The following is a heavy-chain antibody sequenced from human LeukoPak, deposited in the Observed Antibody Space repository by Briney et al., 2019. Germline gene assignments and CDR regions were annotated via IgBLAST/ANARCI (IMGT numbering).Heavy chain of an antibody. D-gene: IGHD3-10*01. Sequence: AASVKVSCKASGYTFTGYYMHWVRQAPGQGLEWMGWINPNNGGTRFAQKFQGRVTMTRDTSISTAYMELSSLRSDDTAVFYCARGGSLQWFGELISDYWGLGTLVTVSS. CDR1: GYTFTGYY. J-gene: IGHJ4*02. V-gene: IGHV1-2*02. CDR2: INPNNGGT. CDR3: ARGGSLQWFGELISDY.